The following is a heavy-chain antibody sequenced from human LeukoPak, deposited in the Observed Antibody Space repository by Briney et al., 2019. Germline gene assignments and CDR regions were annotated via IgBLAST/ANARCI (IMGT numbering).Heavy chain of an antibody. J-gene: IGHJ4*02. CDR3: AKARLDNHFDY. CDR1: GFTFSSYG. CDR2: IWYDGSNK. Sequence: GGSLRLSCAAAGFTFSSYGMHWVRQAPGKGLEWGAVIWYDGSNKYYADSVKGRFTISRENARSTLYRQINSLRAEATAVYYCAKARLDNHFDYWGQGTLVTVSS. D-gene: IGHD1-1*01. V-gene: IGHV3-33*06.